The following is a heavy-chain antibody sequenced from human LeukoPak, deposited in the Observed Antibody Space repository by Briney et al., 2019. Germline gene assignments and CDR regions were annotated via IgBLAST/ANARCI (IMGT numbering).Heavy chain of an antibody. Sequence: PGGSLRLSCAASGFTFSTYGMLWVRQAPGKGLEWVAFIQYDGSIKLYGDSVKGRFTISRDNSKNTLYLQMNSLRPEDTAVYYCAKDVVGQQWPENYWGQGTLVTVSS. CDR3: AKDVVGQQWPENY. J-gene: IGHJ4*02. V-gene: IGHV3-30*02. CDR2: IQYDGSIK. CDR1: GFTFSTYG. D-gene: IGHD6-19*01.